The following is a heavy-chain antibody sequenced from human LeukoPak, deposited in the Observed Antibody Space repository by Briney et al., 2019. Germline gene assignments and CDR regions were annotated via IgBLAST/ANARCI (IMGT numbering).Heavy chain of an antibody. CDR2: INPNSGGT. CDR3: ARPPIVDTAMVSDY. D-gene: IGHD5-18*01. J-gene: IGHJ4*02. CDR1: GYTFTGYY. V-gene: IGHV1-2*02. Sequence: ASVKVSCKASGYTFTGYYMHWVRQAPGQGLEWMGWINPNSGGTNYAQKFQGRVTMTRDTSISTAYMELSRLRSDDTAVYYCARPPIVDTAMVSDYWGQGTLVTVSS.